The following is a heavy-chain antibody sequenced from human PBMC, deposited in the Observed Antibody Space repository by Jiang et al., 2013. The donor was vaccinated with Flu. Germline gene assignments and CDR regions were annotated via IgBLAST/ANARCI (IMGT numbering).Heavy chain of an antibody. V-gene: IGHV6-1*01. CDR3: ARDTAFTYDY. Sequence: SAAWNWIRQSPSRGLEWLGRTYYRSKWYNDYAVSVKSRITINPDTSKNQFSLQLNSVTPEDTAVYYCARDTAFTYDYWGQGTLVTVSS. J-gene: IGHJ4*02. CDR1: SAA. CDR2: TYYRSKWYN.